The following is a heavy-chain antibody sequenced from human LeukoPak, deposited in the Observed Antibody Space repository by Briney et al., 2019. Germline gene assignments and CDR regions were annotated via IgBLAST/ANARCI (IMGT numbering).Heavy chain of an antibody. CDR2: INHSGST. Sequence: SETLSLTCAVYGGSFSGYYWSWIRQPPGKGLEWIGEINHSGSTNYNPSLKSRVTISVDTSKNQFSLKLSSVTAADTAMYCCARTGPNIAARPMDYWGQGTLVTVSS. J-gene: IGHJ4*02. CDR1: GGSFSGYY. CDR3: ARTGPNIAARPMDY. V-gene: IGHV4-34*01. D-gene: IGHD6-6*01.